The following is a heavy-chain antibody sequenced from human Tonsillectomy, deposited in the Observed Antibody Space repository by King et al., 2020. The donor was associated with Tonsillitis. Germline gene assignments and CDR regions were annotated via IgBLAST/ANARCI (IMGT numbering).Heavy chain of an antibody. CDR1: GGSISSYY. CDR3: ARGGRDSGSPGRVDY. V-gene: IGHV4-59*01. D-gene: IGHD1-26*01. CDR2: IYYSGRT. Sequence: VQLQESGPGLVKPSETLSLTCTVSGGSISSYYWNWIRQPPGKELEWIGYIYYSGRTNYNPSLKSRGTISVDTSPNQFSLKLTSVTAADTAVYYCARGGRDSGSPGRVDYWGQGTLVTVSS. J-gene: IGHJ4*02.